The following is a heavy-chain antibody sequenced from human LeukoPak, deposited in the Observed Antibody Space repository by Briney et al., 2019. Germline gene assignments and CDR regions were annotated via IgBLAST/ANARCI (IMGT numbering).Heavy chain of an antibody. D-gene: IGHD3-22*01. V-gene: IGHV4-34*01. CDR3: ARDWSVAYYDSSGYYGNWFDP. Sequence: SETLSLTCAVYGGSFSGYYWSWIRQPPGKGLEWIGEINHSGSTNYNPSLKSRVTISVDTSKNQFSLKLSSVTAADTAVYYCARDWSVAYYDSSGYYGNWFDPWGQGTLVTVSS. CDR1: GGSFSGYY. CDR2: INHSGST. J-gene: IGHJ5*02.